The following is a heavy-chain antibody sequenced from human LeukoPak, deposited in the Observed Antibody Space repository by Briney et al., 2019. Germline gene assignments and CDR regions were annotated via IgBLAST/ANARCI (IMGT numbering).Heavy chain of an antibody. J-gene: IGHJ4*02. D-gene: IGHD3-9*01. CDR3: ARDGPSRDYDILTGYYGFDY. V-gene: IGHV1-69*13. CDR2: IIPIFGTA. Sequence: GGSVKVFCKASGGNFSSYAISWVGQAPGQGLEWMGGIIPIFGTANYAQKFQGRVTITADESTSTAYMELSSLRSEDTAVYYCARDGPSRDYDILTGYYGFDYWGQGTLVTVSS. CDR1: GGNFSSYA.